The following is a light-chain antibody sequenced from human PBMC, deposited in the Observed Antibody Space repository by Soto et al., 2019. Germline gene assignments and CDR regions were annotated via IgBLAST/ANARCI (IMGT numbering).Light chain of an antibody. CDR1: SSDVGGYNY. CDR3: SSYAGSNNLRNV. V-gene: IGLV2-8*01. Sequence: QSVLTQPPSASGSPGQSVTISCTGTSSDVGGYNYVSWYQQHPGKAPKLMIYEVSKRPSGVPDRFSGSKSGNTASLTVSGLQAEDEADSYCSSYAGSNNLRNVFGTGTKVTVL. CDR2: EVS. J-gene: IGLJ1*01.